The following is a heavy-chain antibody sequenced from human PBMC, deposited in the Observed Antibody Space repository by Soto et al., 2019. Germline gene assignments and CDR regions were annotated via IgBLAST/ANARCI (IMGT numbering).Heavy chain of an antibody. D-gene: IGHD6-13*01. CDR2: IDPSDSYT. Sequence: EVQLVQSGAEVKKPGESLRISCKGSGYSFTSYWISWVRQMPGKGLEWMGRIDPSDSYTNYSPSFQGHVTISADKSIXAAYLQWSRLKASDTAMYYCARLQAAAGDNDLTFDYWGQGTLVTVSS. V-gene: IGHV5-10-1*01. CDR1: GYSFTSYW. CDR3: ARLQAAAGDNDLTFDY. J-gene: IGHJ4*02.